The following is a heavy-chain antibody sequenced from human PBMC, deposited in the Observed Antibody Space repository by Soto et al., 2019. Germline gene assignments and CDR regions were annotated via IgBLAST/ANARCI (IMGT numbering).Heavy chain of an antibody. CDR3: ATSSSWFSFDY. J-gene: IGHJ4*02. CDR1: GFTFSSYG. D-gene: IGHD6-13*01. CDR2: ISYDGSNK. Sequence: QVQLVESGGGVVQPGRSLRLSCAASGFTFSSYGMHWVRQAPGKGLEWVAVISYDGSNKYYADSVKGRFTISRDNSKNTLYLHMNSLRAEDTAVYYCATSSSWFSFDYWGQGTLVTVSS. V-gene: IGHV3-30*03.